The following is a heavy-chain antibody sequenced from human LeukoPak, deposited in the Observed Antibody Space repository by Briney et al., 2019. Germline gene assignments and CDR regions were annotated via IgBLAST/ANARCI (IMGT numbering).Heavy chain of an antibody. Sequence: GRSLRLSCAASGFTFSNYAMHWVRQAPGKGLEWMAIMWYDGSYKYYADSVKGRFTISRDNSKNTLYLQVNSLTAEDTAVYYCARGNSDAFDIWGHGTMVTVSS. CDR1: GFTFSNYA. CDR3: ARGNSDAFDI. J-gene: IGHJ3*02. CDR2: MWYDGSYK. D-gene: IGHD4-23*01. V-gene: IGHV3-33*01.